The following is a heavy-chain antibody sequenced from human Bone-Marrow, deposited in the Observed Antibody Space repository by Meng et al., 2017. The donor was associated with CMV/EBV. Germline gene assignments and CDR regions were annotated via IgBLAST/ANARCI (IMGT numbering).Heavy chain of an antibody. J-gene: IGHJ5*02. Sequence: GSLRLSCTVSGGSISSSSYYWGWIRQPPGKGLEWIGSIYYSGSTYYNPSLKSRVTISVDTSKNQFPLKLSSVTAADTAVYYCARTVINHTYSSGYLWGQGTLVTVSS. CDR1: GGSISSSSYY. V-gene: IGHV4-39*01. CDR3: ARTVINHTYSSGYL. CDR2: IYYSGST. D-gene: IGHD3-22*01.